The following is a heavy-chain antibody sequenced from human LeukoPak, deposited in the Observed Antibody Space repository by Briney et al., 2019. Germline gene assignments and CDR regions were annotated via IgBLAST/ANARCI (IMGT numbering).Heavy chain of an antibody. V-gene: IGHV1-2*02. Sequence: GASVKVSCKGAVYTFTGYYMHWGRKAPGQGLGWMGWSDPNSGGTNYAQNLQGRVTMTRDTSISTASMELSRLSSDDTAVYYCARVSGSDWERFYDHWGQGTLVTVSS. CDR1: VYTFTGYY. CDR3: ARVSGSDWERFYDH. CDR2: SDPNSGGT. J-gene: IGHJ4*02. D-gene: IGHD5-12*01.